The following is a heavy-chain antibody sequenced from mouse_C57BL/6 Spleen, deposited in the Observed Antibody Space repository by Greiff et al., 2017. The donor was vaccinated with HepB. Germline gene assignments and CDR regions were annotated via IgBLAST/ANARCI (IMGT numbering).Heavy chain of an antibody. CDR1: GYTFTSYW. CDR2: IDPSDSET. Sequence: VQLQQSGAELVRPGSSVKLSCKASGYTFTSYWMHWVKQRPIQGLEWIGNIDPSDSETHYNQKFKDKATLTVDKSSSTAYMQLSSLTSEDSAVYYCARSGITTVVAIPFDYWGQGTTLTVSS. D-gene: IGHD1-1*01. CDR3: ARSGITTVVAIPFDY. V-gene: IGHV1-52*01. J-gene: IGHJ2*01.